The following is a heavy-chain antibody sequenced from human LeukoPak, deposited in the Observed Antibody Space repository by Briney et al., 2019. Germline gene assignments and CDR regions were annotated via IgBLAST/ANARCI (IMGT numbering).Heavy chain of an antibody. V-gene: IGHV4-30-4*01. CDR2: ISYSGNT. CDR3: SCMTVLRGDLIA. Sequence: SETLSLTCTVSGGSISSADYYYTWIRQPPGEGLEWVGYISYSGNTYYNPSLKSRLTISVDTSYTQFSLKLSSVTAADTAVYYCSCMTVLRGDLIAWGQGTLVTVSS. D-gene: IGHD3-10*01. J-gene: IGHJ5*02. CDR1: GGSISSADYY.